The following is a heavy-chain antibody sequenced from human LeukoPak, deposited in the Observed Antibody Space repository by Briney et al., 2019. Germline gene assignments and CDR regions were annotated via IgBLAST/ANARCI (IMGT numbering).Heavy chain of an antibody. Sequence: GGSLRLSCAASGFTFSSYGMHWVRQAPGKGLEWVAFIRYDGSNKYYADSVKGRFTISRDNSKNTLYLQMNSLRAEDTAVYYCAKDLVGATDYWGQGTLVTVSS. V-gene: IGHV3-30*02. CDR1: GFTFSSYG. D-gene: IGHD1-26*01. J-gene: IGHJ4*02. CDR2: IRYDGSNK. CDR3: AKDLVGATDY.